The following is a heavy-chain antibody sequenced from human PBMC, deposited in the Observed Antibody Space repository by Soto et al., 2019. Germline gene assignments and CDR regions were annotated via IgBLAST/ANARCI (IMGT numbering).Heavy chain of an antibody. CDR2: INHSGGT. V-gene: IGHV4-34*01. J-gene: IGHJ5*02. D-gene: IGHD3-3*01. CDR1: GGSFNGYY. Sequence: PSETLSRTCPVYGGSFNGYYWNWIRQPPGKGLEWIGEINHSGGTHYNPSLKRRVTMSVDTSKNQFSLRLSPVTAADTAIYYCATRITVFGLLIPPFDPWGQGTQVTVSS. CDR3: ATRITVFGLLIPPFDP.